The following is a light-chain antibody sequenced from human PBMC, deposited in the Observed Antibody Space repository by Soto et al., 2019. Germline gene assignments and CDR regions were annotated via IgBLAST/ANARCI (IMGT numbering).Light chain of an antibody. Sequence: EIVMTQSPATLSVSPGERATLSCRASQSMSNNLAWYQQKPGQAPRLLIYGASTRYTGIPDRFSGSGSGTEFTLTISSLQSEDFAISYCQQYHNWPPFTFGQGTRLEIK. J-gene: IGKJ5*01. V-gene: IGKV3-15*01. CDR3: QQYHNWPPFT. CDR2: GAS. CDR1: QSMSNN.